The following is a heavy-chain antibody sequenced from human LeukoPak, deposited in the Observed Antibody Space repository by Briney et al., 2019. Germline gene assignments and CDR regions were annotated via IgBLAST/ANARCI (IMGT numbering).Heavy chain of an antibody. D-gene: IGHD2-15*01. CDR1: GFTFSSYS. CDR2: ISGSGVST. J-gene: IGHJ4*02. Sequence: GGSLRLSCAASGFTFSSYSMNWVRQAPGKGLEWVSVISGSGVSTYYADSVKGRFTISRDNSKNTLYLQMNSLRAEDTAVYYCAKGLPSGNSFDYWGQGTLVTVSS. V-gene: IGHV3-23*01. CDR3: AKGLPSGNSFDY.